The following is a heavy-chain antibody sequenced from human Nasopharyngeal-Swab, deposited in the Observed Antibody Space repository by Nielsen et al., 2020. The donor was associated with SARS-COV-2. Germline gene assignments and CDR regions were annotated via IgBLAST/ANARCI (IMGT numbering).Heavy chain of an antibody. D-gene: IGHD5-24*01. CDR2: INWDSVSK. J-gene: IGHJ6*02. CDR1: GFTFDDYA. CDR3: AKDIREGQYVFNYGMDV. Sequence: SLKISCAASGFTFDDYAMHWVRQAPGRGLEWVAGINWDSVSKEYADSVKGRFTIARDNGKNSLYLQMNSLGVEDTALYYCAKDIREGQYVFNYGMDVWGQGTTVTVSS. V-gene: IGHV3-9*01.